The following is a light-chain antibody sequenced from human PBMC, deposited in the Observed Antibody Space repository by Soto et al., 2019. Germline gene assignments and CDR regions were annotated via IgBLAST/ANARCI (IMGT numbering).Light chain of an antibody. J-gene: IGKJ5*01. CDR2: AAS. CDR1: QSISTY. CDR3: QQTYSSSVS. V-gene: IGKV1-39*01. Sequence: DIQMTQSPSSLSASVGDRVTITCRASQSISTYLNWYQQKPGKAPKLLIYAASSLQSGVPSTFSGSGSGTDFTLTISSLQREDFATYYCQQTYSSSVSFGHGTRLEIK.